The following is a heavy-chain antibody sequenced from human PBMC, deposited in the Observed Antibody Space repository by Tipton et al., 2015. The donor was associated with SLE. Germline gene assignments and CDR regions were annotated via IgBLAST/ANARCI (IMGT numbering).Heavy chain of an antibody. CDR3: ARGGGSYYDY. Sequence: TLSLTCTVSGGSIRGYYWSWIRQPAGKGLGWIGRVYSSGNAIYNPSIKSRITLSLDTSKNQFSLRVNSVTAADTAVYYCARGGGSYYDYWGQGTLVTVSS. D-gene: IGHD1-26*01. CDR2: VYSSGNA. V-gene: IGHV4-4*07. CDR1: GGSIRGYY. J-gene: IGHJ4*02.